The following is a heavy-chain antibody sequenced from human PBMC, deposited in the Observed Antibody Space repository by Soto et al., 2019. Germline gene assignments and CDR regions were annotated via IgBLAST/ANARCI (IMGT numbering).Heavy chain of an antibody. J-gene: IGHJ4*02. CDR1: GYTFTNND. Sequence: ASVKVSCKASGYTFTNNDVSWVRQATGQGLEWMGWMNPGSGDTGYAQKFQGRVTMTRDISIATAYMELNSLTSEDTAIYYCARESYCSGGSCYHFDYWGQGTLVTVS. CDR3: ARESYCSGGSCYHFDY. V-gene: IGHV1-8*02. D-gene: IGHD2-15*01. CDR2: MNPGSGDT.